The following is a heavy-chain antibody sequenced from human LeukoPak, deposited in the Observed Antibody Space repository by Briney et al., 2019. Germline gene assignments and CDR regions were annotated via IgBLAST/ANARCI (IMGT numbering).Heavy chain of an antibody. D-gene: IGHD3-22*01. CDR1: GFTFSSYN. V-gene: IGHV3-48*04. CDR2: ISSSGSTI. Sequence: PGGSLRLSCTASGFTFSSYNVNWVRQAPGKGLEWVSYISSSGSTIYYADSVKGRFTISRDNAKNSLYLQMNSLRAEDTAVYYCARSFYDSSGPDCIDYWGQGTLVTVSS. J-gene: IGHJ4*02. CDR3: ARSFYDSSGPDCIDY.